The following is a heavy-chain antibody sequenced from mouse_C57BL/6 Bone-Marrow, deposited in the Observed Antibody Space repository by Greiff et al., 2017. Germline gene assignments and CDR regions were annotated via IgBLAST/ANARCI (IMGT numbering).Heavy chain of an antibody. V-gene: IGHV1-61*01. J-gene: IGHJ1*03. CDR3: ARFPYYGSRGYWYFDV. D-gene: IGHD1-1*01. CDR1: GYTFTSYW. Sequence: VQLQQPGAELVRPGSSVKLSCKASGYTFTSYWMDWVKQRPGQGLEWIGNIYPSDSETHYNQKFKDKATLTVDKSSSTAYMQLSSLTSEDSAVYYCARFPYYGSRGYWYFDVWGTGTTVTVSS. CDR2: IYPSDSET.